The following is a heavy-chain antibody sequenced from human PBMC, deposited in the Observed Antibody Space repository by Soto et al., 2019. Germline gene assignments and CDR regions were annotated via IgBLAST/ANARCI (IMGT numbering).Heavy chain of an antibody. Sequence: GXSLRLSCAASGFSLSDHCLHWVHQAPGKGIVWLSRLCHDGTIAIYSDSVKGRFSISRDIARNTLYLQMTSLSAEDAAIYYCGRTFRDGLLGLDPWGQGTLVTVSS. V-gene: IGHV3-74*01. D-gene: IGHD3-16*01. CDR2: LCHDGTIA. CDR1: GFSLSDHC. J-gene: IGHJ5*02. CDR3: GRTFRDGLLGLDP.